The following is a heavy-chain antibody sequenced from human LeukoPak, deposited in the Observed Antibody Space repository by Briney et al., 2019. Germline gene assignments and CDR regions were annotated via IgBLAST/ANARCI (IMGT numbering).Heavy chain of an antibody. CDR2: IYYSGST. Sequence: SETLSLTCTVSGGSISSSSYYWGWIRQPPGKGLEWIGSIYYSGSTYYNPSLKSRVTISVDTSKNQFSLKLSPVTAADTAVYYCASPTPRVVAATPADAFDIWGQGTMVTVSS. CDR1: GGSISSSSYY. V-gene: IGHV4-39*01. CDR3: ASPTPRVVAATPADAFDI. J-gene: IGHJ3*02. D-gene: IGHD2-15*01.